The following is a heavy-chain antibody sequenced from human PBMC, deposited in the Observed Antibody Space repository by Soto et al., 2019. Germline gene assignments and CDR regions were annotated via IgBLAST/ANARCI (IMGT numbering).Heavy chain of an antibody. CDR1: GGSISSYY. Sequence: SETLSLTCTVSGGSISSYYWSWIRQPPGKGLEWIGYIYYSGSTNYNPSLKSRVTISVDTSKDQFSLKLSPVTAADTAVYYCARVGGTESYGLRAGIFDYWGQGTLVTVSS. D-gene: IGHD5-18*01. V-gene: IGHV4-59*01. J-gene: IGHJ4*02. CDR3: ARVGGTESYGLRAGIFDY. CDR2: IYYSGST.